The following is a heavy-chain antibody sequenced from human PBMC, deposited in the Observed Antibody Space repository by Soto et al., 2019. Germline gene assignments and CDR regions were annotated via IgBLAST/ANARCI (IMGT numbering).Heavy chain of an antibody. CDR2: IKPKYEGETA. J-gene: IGHJ4*02. CDR1: RFNFSAAW. D-gene: IGHD6-19*01. CDR3: AIVPNSSGPT. Sequence: EMQLVQSGGGLVKPGGSLRLCCVASRFNFSAAWLNWIRQAPGKGLEWVGRIKPKYEGETADYIAPVRGRFTISRDDSQNTLHLQMDSLKTEDTAVYYCAIVPNSSGPTWALGVLVTVSS. V-gene: IGHV3-15*07.